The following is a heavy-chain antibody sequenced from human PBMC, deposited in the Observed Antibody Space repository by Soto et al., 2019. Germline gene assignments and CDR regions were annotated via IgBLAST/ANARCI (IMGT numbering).Heavy chain of an antibody. CDR1: GGTFSSYT. Sequence: QVQLVQSGAEVKKPGSSVKVSCKASGGTFSSYTISWVRQAPGQGLEWMGRIIPILGIANYAQKFQGRVTITADKSTSTAYMELSSLRSEDTAVYYCAPRRNWVDYYYYGMDVWGQGTTVTVSS. D-gene: IGHD7-27*01. V-gene: IGHV1-69*02. CDR3: APRRNWVDYYYYGMDV. CDR2: IIPILGIA. J-gene: IGHJ6*02.